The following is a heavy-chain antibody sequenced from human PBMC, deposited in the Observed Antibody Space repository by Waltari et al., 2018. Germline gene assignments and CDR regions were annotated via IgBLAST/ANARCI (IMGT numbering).Heavy chain of an antibody. CDR2: INVDGGIT. CDR1: GFIFSSYW. CDR3: VLYSSSFLGDC. D-gene: IGHD6-13*01. V-gene: IGHV3-74*01. J-gene: IGHJ4*02. Sequence: VQLVESGGDLVQPGGSLRLSCTASGFIFSSYWLHWVRQAPGKGLGSVAHINVDGGITNYAESGKGRFTIARDNARNALFLQMNSLRAEDTAIYYCVLYSSSFLGDCWGQGTLVTVSS.